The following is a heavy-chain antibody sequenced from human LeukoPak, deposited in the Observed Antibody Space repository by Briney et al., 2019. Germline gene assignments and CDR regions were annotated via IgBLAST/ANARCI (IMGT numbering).Heavy chain of an antibody. V-gene: IGHV1-2*02. CDR1: GYTLTGYY. J-gene: IGHJ4*02. D-gene: IGHD6-13*01. Sequence: ASVKVSCKASGYTLTGYYMHWVRQAPGQGLEWMGWINPNSGSRNYAQKFQGRVTMTRDTSISTVYMELSRLRSDDTAVYYCARAVSSWYILWGQGTLVTVSS. CDR2: INPNSGSR. CDR3: ARAVSSWYIL.